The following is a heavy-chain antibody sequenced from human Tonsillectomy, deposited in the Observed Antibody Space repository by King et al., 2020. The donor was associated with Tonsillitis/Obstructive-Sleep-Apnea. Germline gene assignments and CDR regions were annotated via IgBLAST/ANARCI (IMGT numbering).Heavy chain of an antibody. Sequence: VQLVESGGGVVQPGRSLRLSCAASGFTFSSYAMHWFRQAPGKGLEWVAVISYDVRNKYYADSVKGRFTISRDNSKNTLYLQRNSLRAEDTAVYYCARDGYSSSWYLPSSHPPDYYMDVWGKGTTVTVSS. V-gene: IGHV3-30*01. CDR2: ISYDVRNK. CDR1: GFTFSSYA. D-gene: IGHD6-13*01. CDR3: ARDGYSSSWYLPSSHPPDYYMDV. J-gene: IGHJ6*03.